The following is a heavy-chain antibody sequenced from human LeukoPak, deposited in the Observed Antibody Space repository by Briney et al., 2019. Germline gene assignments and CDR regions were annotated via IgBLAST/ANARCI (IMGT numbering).Heavy chain of an antibody. CDR3: SKEDLFRQYYYYYYMDV. V-gene: IGHV3-30*02. CDR2: IRLDGGKS. Sequence: GGSLRLSCAASGFTFSDYGIHWVRQAPRKGLEWVASIRLDGGKSYYADPVKGRFTVSRDNSQNTVFRHMDSLLVEDTAMYYCSKEDLFRQYYYYYYMDVWGKGTTVSVS. J-gene: IGHJ6*03. CDR1: GFTFSDYG.